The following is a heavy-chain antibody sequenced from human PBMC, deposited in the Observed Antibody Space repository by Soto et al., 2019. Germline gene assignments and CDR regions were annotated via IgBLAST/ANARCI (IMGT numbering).Heavy chain of an antibody. CDR1: GGSISTYY. V-gene: IGHV4-59*01. J-gene: IGHJ5*02. Sequence: QVQLQESGPGLVKPSETLSLICTVSGGSISTYYWTWIRQPPGKGLEWIGYISNSGSTNYNPSLKSRVTVSLDTSKNHFSLRLTSVTAADTAVYYCAREKFYYGSGSANGFDPWGQGTLVTVSS. D-gene: IGHD3-10*01. CDR3: AREKFYYGSGSANGFDP. CDR2: ISNSGST.